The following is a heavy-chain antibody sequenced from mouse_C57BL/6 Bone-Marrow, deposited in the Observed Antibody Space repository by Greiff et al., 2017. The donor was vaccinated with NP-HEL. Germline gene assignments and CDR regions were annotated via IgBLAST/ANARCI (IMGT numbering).Heavy chain of an antibody. CDR3: AIWLRDAMDY. CDR1: GYAFTNYL. Sequence: VQLVESGAELVRPGTSVKVSCKASGYAFTNYLIEWVKQRPGQGLEWIGVINPGSGGTNYNEKFKGKATLTADKSSSTAYMQLSSLTSEDSAVYFCAIWLRDAMDYWGQGTSVTVSS. V-gene: IGHV1-54*01. D-gene: IGHD2-2*01. CDR2: INPGSGGT. J-gene: IGHJ4*01.